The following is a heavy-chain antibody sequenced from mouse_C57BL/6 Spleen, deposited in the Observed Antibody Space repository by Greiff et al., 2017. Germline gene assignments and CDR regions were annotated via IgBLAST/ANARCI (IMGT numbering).Heavy chain of an antibody. CDR2: IDPEDGET. J-gene: IGHJ1*03. D-gene: IGHD1-2*01. Sequence: VQLQQSGAELVKPGASVKLSCTASGFNIKDYYMHWVKQRTEQGLEWIGRIDPEDGETKYAPKFQGKATLTADTSSNTAYLQLSSLTSEDTAVYYCARCGYSRYFDVWGTGTTVTVSS. CDR3: ARCGYSRYFDV. V-gene: IGHV14-2*01. CDR1: GFNIKDYY.